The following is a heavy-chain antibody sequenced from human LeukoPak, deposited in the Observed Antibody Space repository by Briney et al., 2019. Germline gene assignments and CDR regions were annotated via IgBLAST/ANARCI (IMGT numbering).Heavy chain of an antibody. CDR2: INHSGST. D-gene: IGHD6-19*01. J-gene: IGHJ4*02. CDR1: GGSFSGYY. CDR3: TRLYSSGWYRIDY. Sequence: SETLSLTCAVYGGSFSGYYWSWIRQPPGKGLEWIGEINHSGSTNYNPSLKSRVTISVDTSKNQFSLKLSSVTAADTAVYYSTRLYSSGWYRIDYWGQGTLVTVSS. V-gene: IGHV4-34*01.